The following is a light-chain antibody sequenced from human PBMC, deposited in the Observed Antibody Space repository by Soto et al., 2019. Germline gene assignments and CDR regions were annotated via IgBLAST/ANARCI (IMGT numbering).Light chain of an antibody. V-gene: IGLV2-14*02. CDR2: EVN. J-gene: IGLJ1*01. CDR1: SSNVGSYKL. CDR3: SSFTSDRIYV. Sequence: QSVLTQPASVSGSPGQSITISCTGTSSNVGSYKLVSWYQQHPGKAPKLMIFEVNKRPSGVSNRFSASKSGLTASLTISGLQPEDEADYYCSSFTSDRIYVFGPGTKVTVL.